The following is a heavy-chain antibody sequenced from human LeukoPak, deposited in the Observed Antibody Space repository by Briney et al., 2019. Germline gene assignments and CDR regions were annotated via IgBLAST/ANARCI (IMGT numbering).Heavy chain of an antibody. CDR2: IIPIFGTA. Sequence: ASVKVSCKVSGYTLTELSMHWVRQAPGKGLEWMGGIIPIFGTANYAHKFQGRVTITADESTSTVYMELSSLRSDDTAIYYCAFEGYNYGYNWGQGTLVTVSS. CDR3: AFEGYNYGYN. J-gene: IGHJ4*02. CDR1: GYTLTELS. D-gene: IGHD5-18*01. V-gene: IGHV1-69*13.